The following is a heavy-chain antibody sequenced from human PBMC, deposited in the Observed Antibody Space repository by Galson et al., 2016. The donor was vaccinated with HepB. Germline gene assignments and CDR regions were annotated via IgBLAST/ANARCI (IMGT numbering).Heavy chain of an antibody. CDR1: GFTFSAYS. V-gene: IGHV3-48*02. Sequence: SLRLSCAASGFTFSAYSMSWVRQAPGKGLEWVSFISSSISTMHYADSVKGRFTISRDNAENSLYLQMSSLRDEDTAVYYCARRDYDQAYDFWGQGTLVTVSS. D-gene: IGHD4-17*01. J-gene: IGHJ4*02. CDR3: ARRDYDQAYDF. CDR2: ISSSISTM.